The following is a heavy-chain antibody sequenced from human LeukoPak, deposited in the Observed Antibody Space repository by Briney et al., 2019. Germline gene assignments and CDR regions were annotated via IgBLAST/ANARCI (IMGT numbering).Heavy chain of an antibody. CDR3: ARGSSGYDY. CDR2: LLHDGNTT. Sequence: GVSLRLSCAASGFTLSNWLVHCVRGGPGRGLEWVSLLLHDGNTTSYGDSVKGRFNISRENAKKTLYLQMNSLRAEDTALYYCARGSSGYDYWGQGPLVTVSS. D-gene: IGHD5-12*01. V-gene: IGHV3-74*01. CDR1: GFTLSNWL. J-gene: IGHJ4*02.